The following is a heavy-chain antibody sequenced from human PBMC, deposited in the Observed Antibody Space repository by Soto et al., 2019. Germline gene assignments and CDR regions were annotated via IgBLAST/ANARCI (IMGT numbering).Heavy chain of an antibody. V-gene: IGHV3-30*03. Sequence: PVVSLILSCSSSVFSFINNCIHLFLQAPVNGLEWVAVISFDGTNKYYADSVKGRFTISRYNSKNSLYLQMNSLRAEDTAVYYCARDESPPTKTSWFDSWGKGPLVTXS. CDR1: VFSFINNC. CDR3: ARDESPPTKTSWFDS. D-gene: IGHD2-2*01. J-gene: IGHJ5*01. CDR2: ISFDGTNK.